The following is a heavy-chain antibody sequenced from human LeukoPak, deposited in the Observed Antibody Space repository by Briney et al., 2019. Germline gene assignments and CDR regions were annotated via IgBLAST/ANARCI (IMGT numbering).Heavy chain of an antibody. CDR3: ARAGLLWFGESRMDV. CDR2: IKQDGSEK. J-gene: IGHJ6*02. V-gene: IGHV3-7*01. D-gene: IGHD3-10*01. CDR1: GFTFGSYW. Sequence: GGSLRLSCATSGFTFGSYWMSWVRQAPGKGLEWVANIKQDGSEKYYVDSVKGRFTISRDNAKNSLYLQMNSLRAEDTAVYYCARAGLLWFGESRMDVWGQGTTVTVSS.